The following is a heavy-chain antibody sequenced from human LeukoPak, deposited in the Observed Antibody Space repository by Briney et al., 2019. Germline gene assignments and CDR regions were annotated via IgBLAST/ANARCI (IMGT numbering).Heavy chain of an antibody. CDR1: GFTFSSYG. CDR2: ISYDGSNK. J-gene: IGHJ3*02. CDR3: AKDIGWELLGAFDI. V-gene: IGHV3-30*18. Sequence: GGSLRLSCAASGFTFSSYGMHWVRQAPGKGLEWVAVISYDGSNKYYVDSVKGRFTISRDNSKNTLYLQMNSLRAEDMALYYCAKDIGWELLGAFDIWGQGTMVTVSS. D-gene: IGHD1-26*01.